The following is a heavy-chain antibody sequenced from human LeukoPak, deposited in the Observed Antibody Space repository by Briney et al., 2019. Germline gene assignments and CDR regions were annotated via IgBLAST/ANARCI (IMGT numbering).Heavy chain of an antibody. V-gene: IGHV4-59*01. CDR3: ARGGSIVGATPHDTFDI. Sequence: SETLSLTCTVSGGAISFYYWSWIRQPPGKGLDWIVYMYYSGSTNYNPSLKSRVSISVDTSKNQFSLKLTSVTAADTAVYYCARGGSIVGATPHDTFDIWGQGTMVTVSS. J-gene: IGHJ3*02. CDR2: MYYSGST. D-gene: IGHD1-26*01. CDR1: GGAISFYY.